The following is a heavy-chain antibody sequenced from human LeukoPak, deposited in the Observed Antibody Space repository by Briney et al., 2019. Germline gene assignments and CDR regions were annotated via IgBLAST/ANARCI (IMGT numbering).Heavy chain of an antibody. V-gene: IGHV5-51*01. Sequence: GESLKISCKGSGSNFASYWIGWVRPLPGKGLEWMGIIYPADSDTRYSPSFQGQVTISADKSISTAYLHWSSLKASDTAMYYCARRITIFGVVIHAFDIWGQGTMVTVSS. CDR3: ARRITIFGVVIHAFDI. D-gene: IGHD3-3*01. CDR1: GSNFASYW. J-gene: IGHJ3*02. CDR2: IYPADSDT.